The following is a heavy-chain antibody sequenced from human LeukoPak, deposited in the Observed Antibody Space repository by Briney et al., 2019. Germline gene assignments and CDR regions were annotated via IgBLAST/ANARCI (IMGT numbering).Heavy chain of an antibody. Sequence: GGSLRLSCAASGFTFSSYSMNWVRQAPGKGLEWVSYISSSSSTIYYADSVKGRFTISRDNAKNSLYLQMNSLRAEDTAVYYCARESIVGATQGGQGTLVTVSS. CDR3: ARESIVGATQ. D-gene: IGHD1-26*01. J-gene: IGHJ4*02. V-gene: IGHV3-48*01. CDR1: GFTFSSYS. CDR2: ISSSSSTI.